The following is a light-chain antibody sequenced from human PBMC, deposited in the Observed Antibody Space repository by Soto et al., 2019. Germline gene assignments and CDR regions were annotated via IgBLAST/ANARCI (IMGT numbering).Light chain of an antibody. Sequence: QSVLTQPPSASWSPGQSVTISCTGTGSDVGGYNFVSWYQHHPGKAPKLMIYEVTRRPSGVPDRFSGSKSANTASLTVSGLLAEDEADYYCASYAGGNQVFGTGTKVTVL. CDR2: EVT. CDR3: ASYAGGNQV. V-gene: IGLV2-8*01. CDR1: GSDVGGYNF. J-gene: IGLJ1*01.